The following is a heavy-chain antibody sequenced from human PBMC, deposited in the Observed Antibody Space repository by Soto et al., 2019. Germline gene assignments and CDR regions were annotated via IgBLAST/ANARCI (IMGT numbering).Heavy chain of an antibody. Sequence: PSETLSLTCTVSGGSISSYYRSWIRQPPGKGLEWIGYIYYSGSTNYNPSLKSRVTISVDTSKNQFSLKLSSVTAADTAVYYCARDNGYSHGYTLDHWGQGTLVTVSS. CDR1: GGSISSYY. J-gene: IGHJ4*02. CDR2: IYYSGST. CDR3: ARDNGYSHGYTLDH. V-gene: IGHV4-59*01. D-gene: IGHD5-18*01.